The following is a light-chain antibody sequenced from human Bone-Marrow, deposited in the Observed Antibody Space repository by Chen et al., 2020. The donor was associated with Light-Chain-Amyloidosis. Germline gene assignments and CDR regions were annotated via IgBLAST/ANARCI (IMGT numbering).Light chain of an antibody. Sequence: SYVLTQPSSVSVAPGQTATIACGGNNIGSTSVHWYQQTPGQVPLLVVYDDSDRPSGIPERLSGSNCGNAASLTISRVEAGDEADYYCQVWDRSSDRPVFGGGTKLTVL. V-gene: IGLV3-21*02. CDR1: NIGSTS. CDR2: DDS. CDR3: QVWDRSSDRPV. J-gene: IGLJ3*02.